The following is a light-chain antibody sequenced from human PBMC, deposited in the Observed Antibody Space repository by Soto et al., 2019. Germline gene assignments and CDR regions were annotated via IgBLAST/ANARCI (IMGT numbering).Light chain of an antibody. Sequence: QSVLTQPASVSASPGQSVSISCTGTSSDVGGYNYVSWYQHYPGKAPKLIIYDVSNRPSRISNRFSGSKSGNTASLTISGLQAGDEADYYCSSFARSSTLVFGGGTKLTVL. V-gene: IGLV2-14*03. CDR1: SSDVGGYNY. CDR3: SSFARSSTLV. J-gene: IGLJ2*01. CDR2: DVS.